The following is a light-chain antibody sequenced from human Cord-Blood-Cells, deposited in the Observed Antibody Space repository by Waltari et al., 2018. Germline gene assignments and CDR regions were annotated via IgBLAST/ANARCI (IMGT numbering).Light chain of an antibody. J-gene: IGLJ3*02. Sequence: QSVLTQPPSVSGAPGQRVTISCTGSSSNIGAGYDVHWYQQLPGTAPTLLICGKGNPPSGAPGRSSGSKAGTPASLASTGLQAEDEADYYCQSYDSSLSGWVFGGGTKLTVL. CDR2: GKG. CDR1: SSNIGAGYD. CDR3: QSYDSSLSGWV. V-gene: IGLV1-40*01.